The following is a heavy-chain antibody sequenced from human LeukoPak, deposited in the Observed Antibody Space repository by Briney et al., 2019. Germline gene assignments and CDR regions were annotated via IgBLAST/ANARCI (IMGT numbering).Heavy chain of an antibody. Sequence: PGGSLRLSCAASGFTFSNYGMHWVRQAPGKGLEWVAFIRFDGTNKYYADSVKGRFIMSRDNSKNTLYLQMDSLRFEDTAVYYCAKGPNYDILTGWRKTYNAFDIWGQGTMVTVSS. J-gene: IGHJ3*02. CDR3: AKGPNYDILTGWRKTYNAFDI. CDR1: GFTFSNYG. V-gene: IGHV3-30*02. CDR2: IRFDGTNK. D-gene: IGHD3-9*01.